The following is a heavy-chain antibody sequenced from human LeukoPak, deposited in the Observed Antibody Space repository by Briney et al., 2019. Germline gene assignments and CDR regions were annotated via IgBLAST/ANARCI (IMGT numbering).Heavy chain of an antibody. V-gene: IGHV3-23*01. CDR1: GFRLSTYS. D-gene: IGHD2-8*02. Sequence: GGSLRHSCLASGFRLSTYSTYCVPQAPGKGLEWVSVIRAEGDPTHYADSVKGRFTISRDNSNNMLYLEMTSLRAEDTAIYYCGKDGHCPDTQSPTELVMARDNEHRGPGTLVTVSS. J-gene: IGHJ1*01. CDR3: GKDGHCPDTQSPTELVMARDNEH. CDR2: IRAEGDPT.